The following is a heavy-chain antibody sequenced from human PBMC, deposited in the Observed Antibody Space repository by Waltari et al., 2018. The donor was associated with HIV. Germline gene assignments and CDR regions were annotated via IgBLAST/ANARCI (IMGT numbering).Heavy chain of an antibody. CDR2: IAYDGSRQ. J-gene: IGHJ4*02. CDR3: ARESKYSHKYYPFEY. D-gene: IGHD5-12*01. CDR1: GYIFTDLA. Sequence: QVHLVESGDGVVPPGRALRLSCPASGYIFTDLAQPWVRQAPGKGLEWVAFIAYDGSRQQYADSVRGRFTISRDDFKNTLYLQMNSLRPGDTAVYYCARESKYSHKYYPFEYWGQGTLVSVSS. V-gene: IGHV3-30-3*01.